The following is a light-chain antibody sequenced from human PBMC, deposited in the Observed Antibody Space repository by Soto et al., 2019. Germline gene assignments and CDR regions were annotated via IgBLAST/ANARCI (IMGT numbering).Light chain of an antibody. J-gene: IGKJ5*01. V-gene: IGKV3-20*01. Sequence: EILLTQCPGTLSLSPGGRATLSCRASQSVSSSYLAWYQQKPGQPPRLLIYGASSRATGIPDRFSGSGSGTDFTLTISRLEPEDFAVFYCQHYDSLPITFGQGTRLEIK. CDR2: GAS. CDR1: QSVSSSY. CDR3: QHYDSLPIT.